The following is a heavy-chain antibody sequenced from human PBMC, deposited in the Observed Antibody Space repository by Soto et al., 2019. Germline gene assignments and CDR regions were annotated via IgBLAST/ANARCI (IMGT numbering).Heavy chain of an antibody. CDR2: IYWDDDK. V-gene: IGHV2-5*02. J-gene: IGHJ4*02. Sequence: QITLKESGPTLVKPTQTLTLTCTFSGFSLSTSGVGVGWIRQPPGKALEWLALIYWDDDKRYSPSLKSRLTFXKXXSKNQVVHIMTNMDPVDTASYYWANRGNYLYYFDFWGQGTLVTVSS. D-gene: IGHD3-10*01. CDR3: ANRGNYLYYFDF. CDR1: GFSLSTSGVG.